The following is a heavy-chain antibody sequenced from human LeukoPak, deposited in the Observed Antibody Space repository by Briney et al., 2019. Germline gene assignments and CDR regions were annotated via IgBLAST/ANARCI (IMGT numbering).Heavy chain of an antibody. D-gene: IGHD3-10*01. V-gene: IGHV3-30-3*01. J-gene: IGHJ6*02. Sequence: GGSLRLSCAASGFTFSSYAMHWVRQAPGKGLEWVAVISYDGSNKYYADSVKGRFTISRDNSKNTLYLQMNSLRAEDTAVYYCAKDSTVLWFGELFPLDVWGQGTTVTVSS. CDR2: ISYDGSNK. CDR1: GFTFSSYA. CDR3: AKDSTVLWFGELFPLDV.